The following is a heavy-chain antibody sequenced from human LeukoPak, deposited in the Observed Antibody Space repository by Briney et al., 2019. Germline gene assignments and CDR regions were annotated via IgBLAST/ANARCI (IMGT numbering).Heavy chain of an antibody. CDR3: AKDMSGYSGYDDY. CDR1: GFTFSSYA. Sequence: GGSLRLSCAASGFTFSSYAMSWVRQAPGKGLEWVSAISGSGGSTYYADSVKGRFTTSRDNSKNTLYLQMNSLRAEDTAVYYCAKDMSGYSGYDDYWGQGTLVTVSS. J-gene: IGHJ4*02. CDR2: ISGSGGST. D-gene: IGHD5-12*01. V-gene: IGHV3-23*01.